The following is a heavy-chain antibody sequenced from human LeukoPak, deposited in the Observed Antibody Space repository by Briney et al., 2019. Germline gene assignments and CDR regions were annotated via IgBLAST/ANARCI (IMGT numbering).Heavy chain of an antibody. CDR2: IIVIFGTA. J-gene: IGHJ3*02. CDR1: AGTFRSYT. D-gene: IGHD7-27*01. Sequence: SVKVSCKASAGTFRSYTISWVRQAPGQGLEWMGGIIVIFGTANYAQKFQGRVTITADESTSTAYMELSSLRSEDTAVYYCARGPGRGFDIWGQGTMVTVSS. V-gene: IGHV1-69*13. CDR3: ARGPGRGFDI.